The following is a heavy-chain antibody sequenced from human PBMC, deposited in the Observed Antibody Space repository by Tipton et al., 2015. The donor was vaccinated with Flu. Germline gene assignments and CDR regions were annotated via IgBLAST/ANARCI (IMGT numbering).Heavy chain of an antibody. CDR2: MYYSGGT. Sequence: TLSLTCSVSGGSISSGGEYWTWIRQHPGKGLEGIASMYYSGGTYYNPSLGSRVTMSVDTSKNQFSLRLTSVTAADTAVYYCARRDFSNYVSDPKNWFDPWGQGTLVTVSS. J-gene: IGHJ5*02. CDR1: GGSISSGGEY. V-gene: IGHV4-31*03. CDR3: ARRDFSNYVSDPKNWFDP. D-gene: IGHD4-11*01.